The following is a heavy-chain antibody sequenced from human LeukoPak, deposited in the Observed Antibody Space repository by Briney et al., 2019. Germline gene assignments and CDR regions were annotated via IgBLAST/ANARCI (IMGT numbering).Heavy chain of an antibody. CDR3: ASGYYDSSGYRFDY. CDR2: IIPIFGTA. D-gene: IGHD3-22*01. V-gene: IGHV1-69*05. Sequence: SVKVACKVSGGTFSRYAISWVRQAPGQGLEWMGGIIPIFGTANYAQKFQGRVTITTDESTSTAYMELSSLRTEATAVYCCASGYYDSSGYRFDYWGQGTLVTVSP. J-gene: IGHJ4*02. CDR1: GGTFSRYA.